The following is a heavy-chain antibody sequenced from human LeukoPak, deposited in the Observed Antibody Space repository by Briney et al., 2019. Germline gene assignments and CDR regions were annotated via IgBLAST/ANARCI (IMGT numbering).Heavy chain of an antibody. D-gene: IGHD5-12*01. CDR2: LSTNNGAT. CDR1: GYTFTGSY. J-gene: IGHJ4*02. V-gene: IGHV1-2*06. CDR3: ARGGQPPG. Sequence: GASVKVSCKASGYTFTGSYIHWVRQAPGQGLEWMGRLSTNNGATNYAQKFQGRVTMTRDTSITTAYKELTRLTSDDTAVYYCARGGQPPGWGQGTLVTVSS.